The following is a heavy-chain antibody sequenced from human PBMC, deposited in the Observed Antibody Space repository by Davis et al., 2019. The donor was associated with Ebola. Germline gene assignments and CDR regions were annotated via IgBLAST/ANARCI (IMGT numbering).Heavy chain of an antibody. CDR2: IYSGGST. V-gene: IGHV3-66*01. CDR3: ASGGYSYGWDYYYGMDV. D-gene: IGHD5-18*01. J-gene: IGHJ6*02. CDR1: GFTFSSNY. Sequence: GGSLRLSCAASGFTFSSNYMRWVRQAPGKGLEWVSVIYSGGSTYYADSVKGRLTISRDNSKNTLYLQMNSLRAADTAVYYWASGGYSYGWDYYYGMDVWGQGTTVTVSS.